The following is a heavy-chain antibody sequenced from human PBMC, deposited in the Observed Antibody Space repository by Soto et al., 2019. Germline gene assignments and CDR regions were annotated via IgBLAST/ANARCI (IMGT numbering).Heavy chain of an antibody. Sequence: QVQLQESGPGLVKPSGTLSLTCGVFGGSISNSNWWTWVRQPPGKGLEWIGEIYHSGSTTYNSSLMSRVTISLDKVNNQFSLTLTSVTAADTAVYYCAHRPIVGAAIWGQGTLVTVSS. CDR3: AHRPIVGAAI. J-gene: IGHJ4*02. D-gene: IGHD1-26*01. CDR2: IYHSGST. CDR1: GGSISNSNW. V-gene: IGHV4-4*02.